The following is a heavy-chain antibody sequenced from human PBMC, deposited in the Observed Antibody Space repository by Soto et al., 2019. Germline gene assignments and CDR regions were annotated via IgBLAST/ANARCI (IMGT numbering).Heavy chain of an antibody. CDR1: GGSISSGDYY. CDR2: IYYSGST. CDR3: ARDSSLTIDY. D-gene: IGHD6-6*01. V-gene: IGHV4-30-4*01. J-gene: IGHJ4*02. Sequence: QVQLQESGPGLVKPSQTLSLTCTVSGGSISSGDYYWSWIRQPPGKGLEWIGYIYYSGSTYYNPSLKXXVXIXXDASKNQFSLKLSSVTAADTAVYYCARDSSLTIDYWGQGTLVTVSS.